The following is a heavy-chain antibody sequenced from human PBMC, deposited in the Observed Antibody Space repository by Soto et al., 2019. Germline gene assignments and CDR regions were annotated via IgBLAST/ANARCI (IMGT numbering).Heavy chain of an antibody. Sequence: LRLSCAASGFTFSSYAMSWVRQAPGKGLEWVSAISGSGGSTYYADSVKGRFTISRDNSKNTLYLHMNSLRAEDTAVYYCAKDVPYYYGSGSRTFDYWGQGTLVTVSS. CDR1: GFTFSSYA. CDR3: AKDVPYYYGSGSRTFDY. CDR2: ISGSGGST. J-gene: IGHJ4*02. D-gene: IGHD3-10*01. V-gene: IGHV3-23*01.